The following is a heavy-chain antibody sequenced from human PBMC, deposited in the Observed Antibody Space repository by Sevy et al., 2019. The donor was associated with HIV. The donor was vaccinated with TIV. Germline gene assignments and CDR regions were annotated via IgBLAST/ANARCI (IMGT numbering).Heavy chain of an antibody. CDR2: IKTDGSEK. CDR3: ARCYYDSRGYVYYFYGLDV. V-gene: IGHV3-7*01. CDR1: GFTFSTYY. J-gene: IGHJ6*02. D-gene: IGHD3-22*01. Sequence: GGSLRLSCAASGFTFSTYYMSWVRQAPGKGLEWVANIKTDGSEKYYLDSVKGRFTISRDNVKNSLYLQMNSLRAEDTAVYYCARCYYDSRGYVYYFYGLDVWGQGTTVTVSS.